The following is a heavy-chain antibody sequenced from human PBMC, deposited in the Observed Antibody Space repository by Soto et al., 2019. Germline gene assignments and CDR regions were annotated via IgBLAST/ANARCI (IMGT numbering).Heavy chain of an antibody. V-gene: IGHV4-30-4*01. CDR3: ARAPCSGGSCYSRRYYYGMDV. Sequence: QVQLQESGPGLVKPSQTLSLTCTVSGGSISSGDYYWSWIRQPPGKGLEWIGYIYYSGSTYYNPSLKSRVTISVDTSKNQFSLKLSSVTAADTAVYYCARAPCSGGSCYSRRYYYGMDVWGQGTTVTVSS. CDR2: IYYSGST. CDR1: GGSISSGDYY. J-gene: IGHJ6*02. D-gene: IGHD2-15*01.